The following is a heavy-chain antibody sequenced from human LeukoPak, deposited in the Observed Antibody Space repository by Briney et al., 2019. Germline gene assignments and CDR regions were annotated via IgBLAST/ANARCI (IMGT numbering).Heavy chain of an antibody. CDR3: ETQRSYWD. D-gene: IGHD2-8*02. CDR2: MNFDGSEK. CDR1: GFPFNTHW. J-gene: IGHJ4*02. V-gene: IGHV3-7*01. Sequence: GGSLRLSCAAPGFPFNTHWMGWIRQAPGAGLEWVADMNFDGSEKYHADSVKGRFTISRDNAKNSLYLQMNSLRPEDTAVCARETQRSYWDWGQGTLVTVSS.